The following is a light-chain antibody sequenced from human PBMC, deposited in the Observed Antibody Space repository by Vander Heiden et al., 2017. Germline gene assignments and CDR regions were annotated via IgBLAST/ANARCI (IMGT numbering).Light chain of an antibody. Sequence: DILMTQSPASLAVSLGERATINWKSSQSVLFTSNNNNYLAWYQQKPGLPPKLLIYWASTRESGVPDRFSGSGSGADFTLSISSLQAEDVAVYYCQQYYNNPITFGQGTRLEIK. J-gene: IGKJ5*01. CDR2: WAS. CDR3: QQYYNNPIT. CDR1: QSVLFTSNNNNY. V-gene: IGKV4-1*01.